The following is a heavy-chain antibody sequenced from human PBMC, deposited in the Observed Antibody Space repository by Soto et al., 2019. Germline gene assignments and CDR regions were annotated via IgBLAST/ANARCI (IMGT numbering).Heavy chain of an antibody. D-gene: IGHD4-17*01. V-gene: IGHV4-39*07. CDR1: GVSMSSSDYY. J-gene: IGHJ5*02. Sequence: ETLSLTCTVSGVSMSSSDYYCGWIRPPPGKGLEWIGSINYSGSTNYNPSLKSRVTISVDTSKNQFSLKLSSVTAADTAVYYCASSYDYGDSNWFDPWGQGTLVTVSS. CDR3: ASSYDYGDSNWFDP. CDR2: INYSGST.